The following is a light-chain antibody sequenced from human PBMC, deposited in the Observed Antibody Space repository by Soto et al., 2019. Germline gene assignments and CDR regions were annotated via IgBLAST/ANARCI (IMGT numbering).Light chain of an antibody. J-gene: IGKJ4*01. CDR1: QSVRSF. CDR3: QQRSSWPPALS. CDR2: DAS. Sequence: EIVLTQSPATLSLSPWERATLSCRASQSVRSFLAWYQQKPGRAPRLLIYDASNRATGVPGRFSGSGSGTDFTLTISSLEPEDFAVYYCQQRSSWPPALSFGGGTKVDIK. V-gene: IGKV3-11*01.